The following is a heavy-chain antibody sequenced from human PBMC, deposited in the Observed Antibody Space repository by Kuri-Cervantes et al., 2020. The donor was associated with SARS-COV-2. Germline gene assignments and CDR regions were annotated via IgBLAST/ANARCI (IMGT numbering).Heavy chain of an antibody. V-gene: IGHV4-30-4*01. CDR1: GGSISSGDYY. Sequence: SETLSLTCTVSGGSISSGDYYWSWIRQPPGKGLEWIGYIYYSGSTYYNPSLKSRVTISVDTSKNQFSLKLSSVTAADAAVYYCARGGGDIVATIRYDYYYYYGMDVWGQGTTVTVSS. D-gene: IGHD5-12*01. J-gene: IGHJ6*02. CDR2: IYYSGST. CDR3: ARGGGDIVATIRYDYYYYYGMDV.